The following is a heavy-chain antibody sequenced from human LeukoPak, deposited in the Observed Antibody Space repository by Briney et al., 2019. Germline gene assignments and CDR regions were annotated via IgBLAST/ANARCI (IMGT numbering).Heavy chain of an antibody. D-gene: IGHD3-10*01. CDR2: IYTSGST. J-gene: IGHJ2*01. CDR1: GGSISSYY. CDR3: ARDRDRVRGVTPSGYWYFDL. V-gene: IGHV4-4*07. Sequence: SETLSLTCTVSGGSISSYYWSWIRQPAGKGLEWIGRIYTSGSTNYNPSLKSRVTMSVDTSKNQFSLKLSSVTAADTAVYYCARDRDRVRGVTPSGYWYFDLWGRGTLVTVSS.